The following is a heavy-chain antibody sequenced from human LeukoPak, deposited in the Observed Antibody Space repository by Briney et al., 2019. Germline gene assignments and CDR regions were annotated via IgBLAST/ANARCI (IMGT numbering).Heavy chain of an antibody. Sequence: GGSLRLSCAASGFTFSSYSMNWVRQAPGKGLEWVSYISSSSSTIYYADSVKGRFTISRDNAKNSLYLQMNSLRAEDTAVYYCARGRYGDYSTFDYWGQGTLVTVSS. J-gene: IGHJ4*02. D-gene: IGHD4-17*01. CDR1: GFTFSSYS. CDR2: ISSSSSTI. V-gene: IGHV3-48*01. CDR3: ARGRYGDYSTFDY.